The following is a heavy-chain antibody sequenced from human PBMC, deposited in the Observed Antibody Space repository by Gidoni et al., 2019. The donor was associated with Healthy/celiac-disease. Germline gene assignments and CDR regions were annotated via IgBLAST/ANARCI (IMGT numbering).Heavy chain of an antibody. V-gene: IGHV3-7*01. Sequence: EVQLVESGGGLVKPGGSLRLPCAASGFTFSSYWMSWVCQAPGKGLEWVANIKQDGSEKYYVDSVKGRFTISRDNAKNSLYLQMNSLRAEDTAVYYCARGGLRGDAFDIWGQGTMVTVSS. CDR1: GFTFSSYW. CDR2: IKQDGSEK. CDR3: ARGGLRGDAFDI. D-gene: IGHD4-17*01. J-gene: IGHJ3*02.